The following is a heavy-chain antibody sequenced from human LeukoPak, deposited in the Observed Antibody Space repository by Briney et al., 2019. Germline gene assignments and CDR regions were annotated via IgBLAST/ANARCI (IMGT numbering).Heavy chain of an antibody. Sequence: SETLSLTCTVSGGSISSSSYYWAWIRQPPGKGLEWIGSIYYSGSTYYNPSLKSRVTISVDTSKNQFSLKLSSVTAADTAVYYCARRGRGIVVVVAATRRNWFDPWGQGTLVTVSS. CDR1: GGSISSSSYY. D-gene: IGHD2-15*01. V-gene: IGHV4-39*07. CDR3: ARRGRGIVVVVAATRRNWFDP. J-gene: IGHJ5*02. CDR2: IYYSGST.